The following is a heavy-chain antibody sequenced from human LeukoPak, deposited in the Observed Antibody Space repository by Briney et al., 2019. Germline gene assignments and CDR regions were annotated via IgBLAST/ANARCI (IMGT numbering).Heavy chain of an antibody. D-gene: IGHD2-15*01. CDR2: IYYSGST. CDR1: GGSISIYY. Sequence: SETLSLTCTVSGGSISIYYWSWIRQSPGKGLEWIGSIYYSGSTYYNPSLKSRVTISVDTSKNQFSLKLRSVTAADTAVYYCARNRGVCTGGSCYSYWFDPWGQGTLVTVSS. CDR3: ARNRGVCTGGSCYSYWFDP. V-gene: IGHV4-59*12. J-gene: IGHJ5*02.